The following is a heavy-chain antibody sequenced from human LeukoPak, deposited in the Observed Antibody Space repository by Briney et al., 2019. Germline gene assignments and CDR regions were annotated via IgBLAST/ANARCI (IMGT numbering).Heavy chain of an antibody. J-gene: IGHJ4*02. CDR1: GYSFTSYW. Sequence: GESLKISCKGSGYSFTSYWIGWVRQMPGKGLEWMGIIYPGDSDTRYSPSFQGQVTISADKSISTAYLQWSSLKASDTAMYYCARHRFMVRGVIHYFDYWGQGTLVTVSS. V-gene: IGHV5-51*01. CDR2: IYPGDSDT. D-gene: IGHD3-10*01. CDR3: ARHRFMVRGVIHYFDY.